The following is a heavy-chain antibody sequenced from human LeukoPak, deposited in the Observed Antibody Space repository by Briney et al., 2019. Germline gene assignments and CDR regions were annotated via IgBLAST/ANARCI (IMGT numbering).Heavy chain of an antibody. CDR3: ALAATYYYYGMDV. Sequence: QSGGSLRLSCAASGFTFSSYEMNWVRQAPGKGLEWVSYISSSGSTIYYADSVKGLFTISRDNAKNSLYLQMNSLRAEDTAVYYCALAATYYYYGMDVWGKGTTVTVSS. V-gene: IGHV3-48*03. D-gene: IGHD2-15*01. J-gene: IGHJ6*04. CDR2: ISSSGSTI. CDR1: GFTFSSYE.